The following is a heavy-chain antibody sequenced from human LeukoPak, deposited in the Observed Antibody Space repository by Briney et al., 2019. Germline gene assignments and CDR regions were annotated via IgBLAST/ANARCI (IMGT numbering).Heavy chain of an antibody. V-gene: IGHV3-13*01. CDR2: IGTAGDT. CDR3: ARGAPRDDGFDP. CDR1: GFTFSSYD. Sequence: GGSLRLSCAASGFTFSSYDMHWVRQATGKGLEWVSAIGTAGDTYYPGSVKGRFTISRENAKNSLYLQMNSLRAGDTAVYYCARGAPRDDGFDPWGQGTLVTVSS. J-gene: IGHJ5*02. D-gene: IGHD1-26*01.